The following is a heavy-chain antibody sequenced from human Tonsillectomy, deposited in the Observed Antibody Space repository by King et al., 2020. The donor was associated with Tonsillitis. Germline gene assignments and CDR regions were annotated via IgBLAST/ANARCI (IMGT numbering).Heavy chain of an antibody. V-gene: IGHV3-48*03. CDR3: ARSRYYDSSGPHY. D-gene: IGHD3-22*01. Sequence: VQLVESGGGLVEPGGSLRLSCAASGFTFSSYEMNWVRQAPGKGLEWVSYISSSGSTIYYADSVKGRFTISRDNAKNSLYLQMNSLRAEDTAVYYCARSRYYDSSGPHYWGQGTLVTVSS. CDR2: ISSSGSTI. CDR1: GFTFSSYE. J-gene: IGHJ4*02.